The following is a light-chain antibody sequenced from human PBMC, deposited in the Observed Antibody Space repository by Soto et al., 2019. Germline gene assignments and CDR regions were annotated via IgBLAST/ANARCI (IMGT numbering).Light chain of an antibody. CDR1: QSISVW. J-gene: IGKJ1*01. Sequence: DLQMTKSLSTLAADAPDRSTTACRASQSISVWLAWYQQKAGKAPNLLIYKASRLESGVPSRFSGSGSGTDFTLTISSLQPEDLATYYCQQSYSPSAWTVGQGTQGEIK. CDR3: QQSYSPSAWT. V-gene: IGKV1-5*03. CDR2: KAS.